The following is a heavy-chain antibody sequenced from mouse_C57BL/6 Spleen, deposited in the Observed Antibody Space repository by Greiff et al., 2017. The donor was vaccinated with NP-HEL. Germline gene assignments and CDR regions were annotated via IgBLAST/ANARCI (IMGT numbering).Heavy chain of an antibody. CDR3: ARNYYGSSPYWYFDV. Sequence: QVQLQPPGAELVRPGTSVKLSCKASGHTFTSYWMHWVKQRPGQGLEWIGVIDPSDSYTNYNQKFKGKATLTVDTSASTAYMQLSSLTSEDSAVYYCARNYYGSSPYWYFDVWGTGTTVTVSS. CDR2: IDPSDSYT. J-gene: IGHJ1*03. V-gene: IGHV1-59*01. CDR1: GHTFTSYW. D-gene: IGHD1-1*01.